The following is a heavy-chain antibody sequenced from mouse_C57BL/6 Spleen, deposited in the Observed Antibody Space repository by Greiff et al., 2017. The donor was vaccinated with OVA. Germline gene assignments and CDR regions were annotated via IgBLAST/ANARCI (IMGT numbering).Heavy chain of an antibody. CDR1: GYSITSGYY. Sequence: EVQLVESGPGLVKPSQSLSLTCSVTGYSITSGYYWNWIRQFPGNKLEWMGYISYDGSNNYNPSLKNRISITRDTSKNQFFLKLNSVTTEDTATYYCARGDYYDYFDYWGQGTTLTVSS. J-gene: IGHJ2*01. V-gene: IGHV3-6*01. D-gene: IGHD1-1*01. CDR3: ARGDYYDYFDY. CDR2: ISYDGSN.